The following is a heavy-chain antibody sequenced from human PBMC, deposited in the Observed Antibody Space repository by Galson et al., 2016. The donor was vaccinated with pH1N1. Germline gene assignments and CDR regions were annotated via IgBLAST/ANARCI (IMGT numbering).Heavy chain of an antibody. CDR3: SRDGDARGDYRPWGDY. J-gene: IGHJ4*02. CDR2: INQDGTEK. V-gene: IGHV3-7*03. Sequence: SLRLSCAAFEFTLQTYPMSWVRRVPGKALEWVANINQDGTEKNYADSVKGRFIISRDVAKNSLYLQMSRLTAEDTATYFCSRDGDARGDYRPWGDYWGQGSLVIVSS. CDR1: EFTLQTYP. D-gene: IGHD4-17*01.